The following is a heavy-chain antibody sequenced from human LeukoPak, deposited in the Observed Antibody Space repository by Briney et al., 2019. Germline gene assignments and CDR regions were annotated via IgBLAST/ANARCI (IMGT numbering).Heavy chain of an antibody. Sequence: TSETLSLTCTVSGDSISSSSYYWGWIRQPPGKGLEWVASIYHSGSTFYNPSLKSRLTISVDTSKNQFSLKLSSVTAADTAVYYCARLGGYCSGSSCYWLDYWGQGTLVTVSA. V-gene: IGHV4-39*01. CDR2: IYHSGST. CDR1: GDSISSSSYY. J-gene: IGHJ4*02. D-gene: IGHD2-15*01. CDR3: ARLGGYCSGSSCYWLDY.